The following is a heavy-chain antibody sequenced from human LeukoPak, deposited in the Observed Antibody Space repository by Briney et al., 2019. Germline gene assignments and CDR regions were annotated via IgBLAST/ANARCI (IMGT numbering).Heavy chain of an antibody. V-gene: IGHV3-15*01. CDR2: IKSKTDGGTT. CDR1: GFTFSNAW. Sequence: GGSLRLSCAASGFTFSNAWMSWVRQSPAKGLEWVGRIKSKTDGGTTDYAAPVKGRFTISRDDSKNTLYLQMNSLKTEDTAVYYCPTGLRGYSGYDRDYWGQGTLVTVSS. J-gene: IGHJ4*02. D-gene: IGHD5-12*01. CDR3: PTGLRGYSGYDRDY.